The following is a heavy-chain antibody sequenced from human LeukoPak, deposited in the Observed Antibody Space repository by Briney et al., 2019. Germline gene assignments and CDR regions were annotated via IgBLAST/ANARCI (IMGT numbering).Heavy chain of an antibody. CDR2: INPNSGGT. V-gene: IGHV1-2*02. D-gene: IGHD6-19*01. CDR3: ARDNQAAGYSSGWYMFDY. J-gene: IGHJ4*02. CDR1: GGTFSSYA. Sequence: ASVKVSCKASGGTFSSYAISWVRQAPGQGLEWMGWINPNSGGTNYAQKFQGRVTMTRDTSISTAYMELSRLRSDDTAVYYCARDNQAAGYSSGWYMFDYWGQGTLVTVSS.